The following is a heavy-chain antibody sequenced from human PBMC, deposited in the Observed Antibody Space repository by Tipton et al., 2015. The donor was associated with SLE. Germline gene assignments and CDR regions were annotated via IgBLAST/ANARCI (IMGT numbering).Heavy chain of an antibody. D-gene: IGHD2-2*01. CDR1: GGSFSGY. Sequence: TLSLTCAVYGGSFSGYWSWIRQPPGKGLEWIGKINHSGSTIYNPSLKSRVTISVDTSKNQFSLKLTSVTAADTAMYYCARSGGGVPAAGQNYYYYYMDVWGKGTTVTVSS. CDR3: ARSGGGVPAAGQNYYYYYMDV. V-gene: IGHV4-34*01. J-gene: IGHJ6*03. CDR2: INHSGST.